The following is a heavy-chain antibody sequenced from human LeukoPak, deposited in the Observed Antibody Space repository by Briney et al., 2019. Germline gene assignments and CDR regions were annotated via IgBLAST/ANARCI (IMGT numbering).Heavy chain of an antibody. J-gene: IGHJ4*02. V-gene: IGHV4-61*01. CDR1: GGSVSSGSYY. Sequence: PSETLSLTCTVSGGSVSSGSYYWSWIRQPPGKGLEWIGYIYYSGGTNYNPPLKSRVTISVDTSKNQFSLKLSSVTAADTAVYYCARVATIPYWGQGTLVTVSS. D-gene: IGHD5-12*01. CDR2: IYYSGGT. CDR3: ARVATIPY.